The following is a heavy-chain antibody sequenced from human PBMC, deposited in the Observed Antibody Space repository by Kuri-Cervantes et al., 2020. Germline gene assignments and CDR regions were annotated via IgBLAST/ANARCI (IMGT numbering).Heavy chain of an antibody. CDR1: GFIFSNAW. CDR3: ARVSESYYYFDY. V-gene: IGHV3-15*01. Sequence: GGSLRLSCAASGFIFSNAWMSWVRQAPGKGLEWVGRIKSKTDGGTTDYAAPVKGRFTISRDNSKKTLYLQMTSLTTEDTAVYYCARVSESYYYFDYWGQGSLVTVSS. CDR2: IKSKTDGGTT. J-gene: IGHJ4*02. D-gene: IGHD1-26*01.